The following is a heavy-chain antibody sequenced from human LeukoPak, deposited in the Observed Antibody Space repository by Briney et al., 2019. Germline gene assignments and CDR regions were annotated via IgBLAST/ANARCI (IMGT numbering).Heavy chain of an antibody. CDR1: GFPFSSYW. V-gene: IGHV3-7*03. D-gene: IGHD4-17*01. CDR2: IKQDGSKK. CDR3: TSAGTVSTMTKLRDY. Sequence: GGSLRLSCVASGFPFSSYWMTWVRQAPGKGLEWVANIKQDGSKKSYVDSVKGRFTISRDNSQNTLFLQMNSLRVEDTAVYYCTSAGTVSTMTKLRDYWGQGTLVTVSS. J-gene: IGHJ4*02.